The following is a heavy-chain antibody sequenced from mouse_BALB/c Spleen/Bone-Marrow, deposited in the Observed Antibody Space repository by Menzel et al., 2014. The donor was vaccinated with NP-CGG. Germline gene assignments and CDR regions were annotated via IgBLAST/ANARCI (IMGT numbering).Heavy chain of an antibody. Sequence: EVMLVESGGGLVQPGGSLKLSCAASGFDFSRYWMSWVRQAPGKGLEWIGEINPDSSTINYAPSLKDKFILSRDSAKNTLYLQMSKVRSDDTALYYCARLSYYGRFAYWGQGTLVTVSA. V-gene: IGHV4-1*02. CDR2: INPDSSTI. CDR1: GFDFSRYW. J-gene: IGHJ3*01. D-gene: IGHD1-1*01. CDR3: ARLSYYGRFAY.